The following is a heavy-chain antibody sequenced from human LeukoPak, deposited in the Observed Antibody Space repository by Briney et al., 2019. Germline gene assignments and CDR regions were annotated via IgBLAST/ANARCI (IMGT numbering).Heavy chain of an antibody. Sequence: PSETLSLTCTVSGGSISSSSYYWGWIRQPPGKGLEWIGSIYYSGSTYYNPSLKRRVTISVDTSKNQFSLKLSSVTAADTAVYYCATDDYSNYGYWGQGTLVTVSS. CDR1: GGSISSSSYY. D-gene: IGHD4-11*01. CDR2: IYYSGST. V-gene: IGHV4-39*01. CDR3: ATDDYSNYGY. J-gene: IGHJ4*02.